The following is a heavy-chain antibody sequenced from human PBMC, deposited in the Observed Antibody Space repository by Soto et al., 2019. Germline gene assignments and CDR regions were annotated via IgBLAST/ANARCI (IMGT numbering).Heavy chain of an antibody. V-gene: IGHV3-74*01. CDR1: GFTFSSYW. CDR2: INNDGSSR. D-gene: IGHD1-26*01. Sequence: GGSLRLSCAASGFTFSSYWMHWVRQSPGKGLMWVSRINNDGSSRSYADSVKGRFTISRDNAKNTLYLQVNSLRAEDTAVYYCSRAATTGYSAAGDYCGQGTLVTVSS. J-gene: IGHJ4*02. CDR3: SRAATTGYSAAGDY.